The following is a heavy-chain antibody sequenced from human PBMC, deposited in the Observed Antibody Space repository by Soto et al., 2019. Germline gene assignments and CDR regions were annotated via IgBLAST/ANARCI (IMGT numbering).Heavy chain of an antibody. CDR3: ARVIYYGSGSYYFP. Sequence: SETLSLTCTVSGGSISSYYWSWIRQPPGKGLEWIGYIYYSGSTNYNPSLKSRVTISVDTSKNQFSLKLSSVTAADTAVYYCARVIYYGSGSYYFPWGQGTLVTVSS. CDR2: IYYSGST. V-gene: IGHV4-59*12. D-gene: IGHD3-10*01. J-gene: IGHJ5*02. CDR1: GGSISSYY.